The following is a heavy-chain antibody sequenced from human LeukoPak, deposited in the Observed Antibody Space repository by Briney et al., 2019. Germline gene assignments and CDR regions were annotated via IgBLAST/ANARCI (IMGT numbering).Heavy chain of an antibody. CDR3: ARGGLYPDY. CDR1: GFTFSSYS. V-gene: IGHV3-33*08. D-gene: IGHD2-8*01. Sequence: GGSLRLSCAASGFTFSSYSMNWVRQAPGKGLDWVAVIWFDGSNKYYADSVKGRFTISRDNSKNTLYLQMNSLRVEDTAVYYCARGGLYPDYWGQGTLVTVSS. CDR2: IWFDGSNK. J-gene: IGHJ4*02.